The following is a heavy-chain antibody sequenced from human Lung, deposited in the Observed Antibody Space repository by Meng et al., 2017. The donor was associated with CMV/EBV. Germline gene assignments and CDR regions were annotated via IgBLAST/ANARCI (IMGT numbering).Heavy chain of an antibody. D-gene: IGHD3-3*01. Sequence: SETLSLTCPVSGGSTSSYYWSWSRQPPGKGLEWIGYIHYSGSTNYNPSLKSRVTISVDTSKNQFSLKLSSVTAADTAVYYCARVDGTYYDFWSGSVGSWFDPWGQGXLVTVSS. CDR2: IHYSGST. CDR1: GGSTSSYY. V-gene: IGHV4-59*01. J-gene: IGHJ5*02. CDR3: ARVDGTYYDFWSGSVGSWFDP.